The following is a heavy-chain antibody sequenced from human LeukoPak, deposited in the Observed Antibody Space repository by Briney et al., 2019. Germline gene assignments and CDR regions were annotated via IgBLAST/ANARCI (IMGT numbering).Heavy chain of an antibody. CDR2: MTYDGSKR. CDR1: GFTFSSYG. CDR3: AKNRRIFGRTLQRHYMDV. J-gene: IGHJ6*03. D-gene: IGHD3-3*01. Sequence: QTGGSLRLPCVVSGFTFSSYGMHWVRQAPGKGLEWVAFMTYDGSKRPYADSVKGRFTISRDNSKNTLYLQMDGLRPEDTAVYYCAKNRRIFGRTLQRHYMDVWGKGTTVAVSS. V-gene: IGHV3-30*02.